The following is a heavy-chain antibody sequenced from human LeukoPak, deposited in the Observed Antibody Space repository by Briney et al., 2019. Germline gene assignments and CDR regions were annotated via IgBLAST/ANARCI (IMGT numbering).Heavy chain of an antibody. V-gene: IGHV3-23*01. D-gene: IGHD6-19*01. CDR3: AKGKYSSGGVPDY. Sequence: GGSLRLSCAASGFTFSSYAMNWVRQAPGKGLEWVSSISGGGESTYYADSVKGRFTVSRDNSKNTLYLQINSLRGEDTAVYYCAKGKYSSGGVPDYWGQGTLVTVSS. J-gene: IGHJ4*02. CDR1: GFTFSSYA. CDR2: ISGGGEST.